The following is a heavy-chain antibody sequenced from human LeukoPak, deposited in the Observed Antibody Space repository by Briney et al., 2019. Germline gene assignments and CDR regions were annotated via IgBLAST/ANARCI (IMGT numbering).Heavy chain of an antibody. D-gene: IGHD3-16*01. CDR1: GFSFSTYE. V-gene: IGHV3-48*03. CDR3: SRGRLFGDY. Sequence: PGGSLRLSCVASGFSFSTYEMNWVRQAPGKGLEWVSNIGDRGGPIHYADSVKGRFTISRDNAKNSLFLQMNSLRAEDTAVYYCSRGRLFGDYWGQGALVTVSS. J-gene: IGHJ4*02. CDR2: IGDRGGPI.